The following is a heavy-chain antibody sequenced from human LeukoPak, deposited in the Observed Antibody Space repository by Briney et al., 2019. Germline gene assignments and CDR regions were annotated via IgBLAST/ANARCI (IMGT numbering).Heavy chain of an antibody. J-gene: IGHJ4*02. D-gene: IGHD3-22*01. Sequence: GGSLRLSCAASGFTFSNAWMSWVRQAPGKGLEWVGRIKSKTDGGTTDYAAPVKGRFTISRDDSKNTLFLQMNSLKTEDTAVYYCTTPFPRFYDSSGYCHWAQGTLVTVSS. CDR3: TTPFPRFYDSSGYCH. V-gene: IGHV3-15*01. CDR2: IKSKTDGGTT. CDR1: GFTFSNAW.